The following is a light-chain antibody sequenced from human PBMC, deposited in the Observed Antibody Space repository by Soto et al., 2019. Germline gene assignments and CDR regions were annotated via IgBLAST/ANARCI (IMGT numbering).Light chain of an antibody. V-gene: IGKV1-39*01. J-gene: IGKJ3*01. Sequence: DIQMTQSPFSLSASLGDRLTITCRASQSISDYLNWYQQKPGKGPKLLIFAASSLQVGVPSRFSGSGSGTDFTLTISSLQPEDFATYFCQQSHSVPFTFGPGTTVDIK. CDR1: QSISDY. CDR3: QQSHSVPFT. CDR2: AAS.